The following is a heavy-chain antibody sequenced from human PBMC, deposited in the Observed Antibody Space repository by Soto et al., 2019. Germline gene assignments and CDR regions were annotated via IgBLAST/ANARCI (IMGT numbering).Heavy chain of an antibody. D-gene: IGHD3-9*01. CDR2: ISYDGSNK. CDR3: AKDRDYDILTCYYFAV. J-gene: IGHJ6*02. CDR1: GFTFSSYG. Sequence: LRLSCAASGFTFSSYGMHWVRQAPGKGLEWVAVISYDGSNKYYADSVKGRFTISRDNSKNTLYLQMNSLRAEDTAVYYCAKDRDYDILTCYYFAVWGQVTTVTV. V-gene: IGHV3-30*18.